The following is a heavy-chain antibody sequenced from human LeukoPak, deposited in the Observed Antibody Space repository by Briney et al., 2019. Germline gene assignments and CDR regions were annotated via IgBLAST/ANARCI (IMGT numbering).Heavy chain of an antibody. CDR1: GYSFTSYW. CDR2: IYPGDSDT. Sequence: GESLKISCKGSGYSFTSYWIGWVRQMLGKGLEWMGIIYPGDSDTRYSPSFQGQVTISADKSISTAYLQWSSLKASDTAMYYCASRKGVDYSKQAFDIWGQGTMVTVSS. V-gene: IGHV5-51*01. CDR3: ASRKGVDYSKQAFDI. D-gene: IGHD4-11*01. J-gene: IGHJ3*02.